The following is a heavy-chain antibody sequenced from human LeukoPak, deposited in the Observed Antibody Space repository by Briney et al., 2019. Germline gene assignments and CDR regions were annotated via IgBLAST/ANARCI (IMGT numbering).Heavy chain of an antibody. Sequence: GGSLRLSCAASGFTFSSYAMHWVRQAPGKGLEWVAVISYDGSNKYYADSVKGRFTISRDNSKNTLDLQMNSLRAEDTAVYYCARTLRGYSYGPFDYWGQGTLVTVSS. CDR2: ISYDGSNK. CDR1: GFTFSSYA. CDR3: ARTLRGYSYGPFDY. D-gene: IGHD5-18*01. J-gene: IGHJ4*02. V-gene: IGHV3-30*04.